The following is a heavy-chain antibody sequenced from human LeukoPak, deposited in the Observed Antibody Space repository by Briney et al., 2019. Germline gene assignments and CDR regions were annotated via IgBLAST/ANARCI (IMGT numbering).Heavy chain of an antibody. J-gene: IGHJ6*03. Sequence: PGGSLRLSCAASGFTFSSYWMSWVRQAPGKGLEWVANIKQDGSEKYYVDSVKGRFTISRDNAKNSLYLQMNSLRAEDTAVYYCARAPPPLYYDFWSGYFPYYYYYMDVWGKGTTVTVSS. CDR1: GFTFSSYW. D-gene: IGHD3-3*01. CDR3: ARAPPPLYYDFWSGYFPYYYYYMDV. CDR2: IKQDGSEK. V-gene: IGHV3-7*01.